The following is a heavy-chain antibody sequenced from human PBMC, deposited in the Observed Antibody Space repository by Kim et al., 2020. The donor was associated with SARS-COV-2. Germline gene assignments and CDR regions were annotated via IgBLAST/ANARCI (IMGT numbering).Heavy chain of an antibody. CDR1: GGSFSGYY. D-gene: IGHD4-4*01. V-gene: IGHV4-34*01. J-gene: IGHJ6*02. CDR3: STVTPAYYYYGMDV. CDR2: INHSGST. Sequence: SETLSLTCAVYGGSFSGYYWSWIRQPPGKGLEWIGEINHSGSTNYNPSLKSRVTISVDTPKNQSSLKLSSVTAADTAVYYCSTVTPAYYYYGMDVWGQGTTVTVSS.